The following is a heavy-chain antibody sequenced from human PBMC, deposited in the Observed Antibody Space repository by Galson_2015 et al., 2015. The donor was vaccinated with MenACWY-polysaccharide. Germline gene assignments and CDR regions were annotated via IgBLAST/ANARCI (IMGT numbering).Heavy chain of an antibody. J-gene: IGHJ4*02. Sequence: SLRLSCAASGFTFGNYAMSWVRQAPGKGLEWVSTIGGSGSNTHYADSVKGRFTISRDNSKNTLSLQMNSLRAEDTAVYYCARVRYSTGKYQFDYWDQGALVIVSS. CDR3: ARVRYSTGKYQFDY. D-gene: IGHD2-2*01. V-gene: IGHV3-23*01. CDR1: GFTFGNYA. CDR2: IGGSGSNT.